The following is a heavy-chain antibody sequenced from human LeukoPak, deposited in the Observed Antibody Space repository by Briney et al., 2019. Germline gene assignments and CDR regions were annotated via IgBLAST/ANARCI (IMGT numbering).Heavy chain of an antibody. V-gene: IGHV4-59*01. Sequence: SETLSLTCTVPGGSISSYYWSWIRQPPGKGLEWIGYIYYSGSTNYNPSLKSRVTISIDTSKNQFSLRLSSVTAADTAVYYCARDTHYYGMDAWGQGTTVTVSS. J-gene: IGHJ6*02. CDR3: ARDTHYYGMDA. CDR1: GGSISSYY. CDR2: IYYSGST.